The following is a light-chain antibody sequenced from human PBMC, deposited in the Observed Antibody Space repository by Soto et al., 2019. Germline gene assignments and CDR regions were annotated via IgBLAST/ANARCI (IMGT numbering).Light chain of an antibody. CDR3: QQYSSSSPT. J-gene: IGKJ2*01. CDR1: QSISSW. V-gene: IGKV1-5*02. CDR2: GAS. Sequence: DIQMTKSPSTLSASVGDRVTIICRASQSISSWLAWYQQKPGKAPKLLIYGASSLESGVPSRFSGSGSVTEFSLTIDSLQPDDFATYYCQQYSSSSPTFGQGTKLEIK.